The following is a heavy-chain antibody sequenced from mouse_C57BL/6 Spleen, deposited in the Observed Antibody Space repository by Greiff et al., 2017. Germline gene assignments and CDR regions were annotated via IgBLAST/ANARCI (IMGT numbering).Heavy chain of an antibody. D-gene: IGHD2-2*01. CDR2: IDPSDSYT. CDR1: GYTFTSYW. CDR3: ARKGYDALDY. V-gene: IGHV1-69*01. J-gene: IGHJ2*01. Sequence: QVQLQQPGAELVMPGASVKLSCKASGYTFTSYWMHWVKQRPGQGLEWIGEIDPSDSYTNYNQKFKGKSTLTVDKSSSTAYMQLSSLTSEDSAVYYCARKGYDALDYWGQGTTLTVSS.